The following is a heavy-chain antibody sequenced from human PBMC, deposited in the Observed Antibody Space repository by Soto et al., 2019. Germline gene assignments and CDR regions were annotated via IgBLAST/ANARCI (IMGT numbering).Heavy chain of an antibody. J-gene: IGHJ6*02. Sequence: QVQLVQSGAEVKKPGSSVKVSCKASGGTFSSYAISWVRQAPGQGLEWMGGIIPIFGTANYAQKFQGRVTITADESTSTAYMELSSLRSEDRAVYYCARAVQRRDGYNYELYYYYYGMDVWGQGTTVTVSS. D-gene: IGHD5-12*01. CDR1: GGTFSSYA. CDR3: ARAVQRRDGYNYELYYYYYGMDV. V-gene: IGHV1-69*01. CDR2: IIPIFGTA.